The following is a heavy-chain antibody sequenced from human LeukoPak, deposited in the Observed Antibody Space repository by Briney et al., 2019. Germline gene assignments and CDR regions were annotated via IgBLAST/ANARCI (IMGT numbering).Heavy chain of an antibody. V-gene: IGHV3-7*04. CDR2: IKQDGSET. J-gene: IGHJ4*02. CDR3: ARGSGHTIDC. D-gene: IGHD3-3*01. CDR1: GFTFRNYW. Sequence: PGGSLRLSCAASGFTFRNYWMGWVRQAPGKGLEWVANIKQDGSETYYVDSVKGRFTISRDNAKRSLYLQMNSLRVEDTALYYCARGSGHTIDCWGQGTLVTVSS.